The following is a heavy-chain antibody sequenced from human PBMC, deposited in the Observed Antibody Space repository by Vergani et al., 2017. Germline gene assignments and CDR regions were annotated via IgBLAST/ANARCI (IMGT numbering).Heavy chain of an antibody. Sequence: QVQLVQSGSEVKKPGASVKVSCRASGYTFTNYALNWVRQAPGQGLEWMGWINSNSGNPTYAQCFKGRFVFSLDSSVSTSYLQINSLQPEDTAVYYCVRSRSGCCTGGSCYSGWFDPWGQGTLVTVSS. D-gene: IGHD2-15*01. V-gene: IGHV7-4-1*02. CDR1: GYTFTNYA. CDR3: VRSRSGCCTGGSCYSGWFDP. J-gene: IGHJ5*02. CDR2: INSNSGNP.